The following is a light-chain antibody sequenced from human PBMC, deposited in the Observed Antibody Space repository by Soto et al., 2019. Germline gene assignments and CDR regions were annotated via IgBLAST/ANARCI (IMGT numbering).Light chain of an antibody. CDR2: DAS. Sequence: AIQLTQSPSSLSASVGDRVTITCRASQSISRALAWYQQKPGKAPKLLIYDASSLESGVPSRFSGSGSGTEFTLTIGSLQPDDFATYYCQQNYSYSRTFGQGTKVDIK. CDR1: QSISRA. CDR3: QQNYSYSRT. V-gene: IGKV1-13*02. J-gene: IGKJ1*01.